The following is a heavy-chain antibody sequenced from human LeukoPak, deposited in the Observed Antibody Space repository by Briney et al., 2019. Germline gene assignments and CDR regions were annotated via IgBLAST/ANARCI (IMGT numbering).Heavy chain of an antibody. Sequence: GRSLILSCAASGFTFDDYSMHWVRLPPGKGLEWVSTINWNSGTIGYADSVKGRFTISRDNAKNSLYLQMNSLRAEDTALYYCVKPYGSGSYYFDSWGQGTLVAVSS. CDR3: VKPYGSGSYYFDS. V-gene: IGHV3-9*01. D-gene: IGHD3-10*01. CDR1: GFTFDDYS. J-gene: IGHJ4*02. CDR2: INWNSGTI.